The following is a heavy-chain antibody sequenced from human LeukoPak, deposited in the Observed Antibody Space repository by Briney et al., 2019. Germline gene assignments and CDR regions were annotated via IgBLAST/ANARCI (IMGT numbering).Heavy chain of an antibody. CDR2: ISSSSSTI. Sequence: PGGSLRLSCAASGFTFSSYSMHWVRQAPGKGLEWVSYISSSSSTIYYADSVKGRFTISRDNAKNSLYLQMNSLRAEDTAVYYCARDPPVEYRFYGMDVWGQGTTVTVSS. J-gene: IGHJ6*02. CDR1: GFTFSSYS. V-gene: IGHV3-48*04. D-gene: IGHD2/OR15-2a*01. CDR3: ARDPPVEYRFYGMDV.